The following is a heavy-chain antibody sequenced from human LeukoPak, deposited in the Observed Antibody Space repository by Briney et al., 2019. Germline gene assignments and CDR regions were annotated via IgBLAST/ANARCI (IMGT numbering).Heavy chain of an antibody. CDR1: GFTLSRYS. V-gene: IGHV3-21*01. D-gene: IGHD5-12*01. Sequence: GGSLRLSCAASGFTLSRYSMNWVRQAPGKGLEWVSSIRSSSSRTRYIYYADSVKGRFTISRDDAKNSLYLQMNSLRAEDTAVYYCARDPGYSGYDSYFDYWGQGTLVTVSS. J-gene: IGHJ4*02. CDR2: IRSSSSRTRYI. CDR3: ARDPGYSGYDSYFDY.